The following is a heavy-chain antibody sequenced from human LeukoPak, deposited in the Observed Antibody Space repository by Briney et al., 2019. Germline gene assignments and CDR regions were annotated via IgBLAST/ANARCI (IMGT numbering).Heavy chain of an antibody. V-gene: IGHV3-74*01. Sequence: GGSLRLSCAASGFTFSRYWMHWVRQAPGKGLVWVSCIKSDGSSTSIADSAKGRFTISRDNAKNRVYLQMNSLRAEDTAVYYCVRDNRSYNFDYWGQGTLVTVSS. J-gene: IGHJ4*02. CDR2: IKSDGSST. D-gene: IGHD1-26*01. CDR3: VRDNRSYNFDY. CDR1: GFTFSRYW.